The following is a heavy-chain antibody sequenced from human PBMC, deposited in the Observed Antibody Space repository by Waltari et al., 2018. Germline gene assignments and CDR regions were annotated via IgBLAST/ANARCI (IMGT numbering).Heavy chain of an antibody. CDR3: ARDRGRGLYFDS. J-gene: IGHJ4*02. CDR1: GDSRCEHYW. CDR2: IHRSGRT. D-gene: IGHD2-15*01. V-gene: IGHV4-4*02. Sequence: QLQLQQSGPGLVKPSESLSLTCGVSGDSRCEHYWWSWVRQSPEKGLEWIGQIHRSGRTYYNPSLESRVRVSMDTSNNKFFLKLSSAIAADTAVYYCARDRGRGLYFDSWGQGTLVTVSP.